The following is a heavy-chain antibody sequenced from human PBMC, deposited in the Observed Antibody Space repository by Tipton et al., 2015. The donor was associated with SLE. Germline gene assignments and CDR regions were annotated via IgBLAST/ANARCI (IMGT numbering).Heavy chain of an antibody. D-gene: IGHD3-22*01. Sequence: TLSLTCTVSGGSISSSSYYWGWIRQPPGKGLEWIGEINHSGSTNYNPSLKSRVTISVDTSKNQFSLKLSSVTAADTAVYYCARGYDSSGYPLTHFDYWGQGTLVTVSS. CDR2: INHSGST. CDR3: ARGYDSSGYPLTHFDY. CDR1: GGSISSSSYY. V-gene: IGHV4-39*07. J-gene: IGHJ4*02.